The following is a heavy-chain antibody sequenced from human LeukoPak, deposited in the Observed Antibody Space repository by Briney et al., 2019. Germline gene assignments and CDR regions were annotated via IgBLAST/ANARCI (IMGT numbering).Heavy chain of an antibody. D-gene: IGHD6-13*01. CDR2: ISGSGGST. CDR3: AKSSDGPPAAGCDY. CDR1: GFTFSSYA. Sequence: GGSLRLSCAASGFTFSSYAMSWVRQAPGKGLEWVSAISGSGGSTYYADSVKGRFTISRDNSKNTLYLQMNSLRAEDTAVYYCAKSSDGPPAAGCDYWGQGTLVTVSS. J-gene: IGHJ4*02. V-gene: IGHV3-23*01.